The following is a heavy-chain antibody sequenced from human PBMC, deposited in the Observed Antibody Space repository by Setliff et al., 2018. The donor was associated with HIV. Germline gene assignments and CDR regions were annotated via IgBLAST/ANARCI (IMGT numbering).Heavy chain of an antibody. CDR2: ISNSGSTI. Sequence: GGSLRLSCAASGFTFSSYEMNWARQAPGKGLEWVSYISNSGSTIYYADSVKGRFTISRDNAKNSLYLQMNSLRAEDTAVYYCARDCVAVAGTGPDAFDIWGRGTMVTVS. V-gene: IGHV3-48*03. D-gene: IGHD6-19*01. CDR1: GFTFSSYE. J-gene: IGHJ3*02. CDR3: ARDCVAVAGTGPDAFDI.